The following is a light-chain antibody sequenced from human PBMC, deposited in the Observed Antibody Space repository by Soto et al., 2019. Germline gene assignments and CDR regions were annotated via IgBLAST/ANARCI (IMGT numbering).Light chain of an antibody. J-gene: IGLJ1*01. V-gene: IGLV2-14*01. Sequence: QSVLTQPASVSGSPGQSITISCTGTNSDVGDYNYVSWYQQHPGKAPKLIIYEVSNRPSGISDRFSASKSGNTASLTISGLQAEDEADYYCSSYTSSSSYVFGTGTKVTVL. CDR2: EVS. CDR1: NSDVGDYNY. CDR3: SSYTSSSSYV.